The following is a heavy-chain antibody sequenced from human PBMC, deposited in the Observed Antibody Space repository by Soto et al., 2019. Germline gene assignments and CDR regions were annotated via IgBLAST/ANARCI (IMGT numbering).Heavy chain of an antibody. Sequence: PGRPQRDPSRAAEVKCISHGGRRVRKDTGKGLEWVAVISYDGSNKYYADSVKGRFTISRDNSKNTLYLQMNSLRAEDTAVYYCAKATPILFGELLSPYYYYYGMDVSGQGT. CDR1: EVKCISHG. CDR3: AKATPILFGELLSPYYYYYGMDV. J-gene: IGHJ6*02. D-gene: IGHD3-10*02. V-gene: IGHV3-30*18. CDR2: ISYDGSNK.